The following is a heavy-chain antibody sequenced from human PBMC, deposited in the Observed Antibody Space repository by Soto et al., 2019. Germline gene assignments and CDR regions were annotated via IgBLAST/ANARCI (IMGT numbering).Heavy chain of an antibody. J-gene: IGHJ3*02. CDR1: GDSVNTVSQY. CDR2: VHYSGST. Sequence: ASETLSLTCTVSGDSVNTVSQYWTWIRQPPGKGLEWIGYVHYSGSTNYSLSLKSRVTLSVDTSKNQFYLRLTSVAAADTAVYYCARVYSSGWPHHAFDIWGQGTMVTVSS. D-gene: IGHD6-19*01. CDR3: ARVYSSGWPHHAFDI. V-gene: IGHV4-61*01.